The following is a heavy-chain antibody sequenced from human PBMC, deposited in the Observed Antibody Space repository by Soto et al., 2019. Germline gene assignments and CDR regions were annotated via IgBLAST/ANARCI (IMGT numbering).Heavy chain of an antibody. Sequence: PGGSLRLSCAASGFTFSDYYMSWIRQAPGKGLEWVSYISSSGSTIYYADSVKGRFTISRDNAKNSLYLQMNSLRAEDTAVYYCARSDRASGYYNVEFDYWGQGTLVTVSS. CDR1: GFTFSDYY. J-gene: IGHJ4*02. D-gene: IGHD3-3*01. CDR3: ARSDRASGYYNVEFDY. V-gene: IGHV3-11*01. CDR2: ISSSGSTI.